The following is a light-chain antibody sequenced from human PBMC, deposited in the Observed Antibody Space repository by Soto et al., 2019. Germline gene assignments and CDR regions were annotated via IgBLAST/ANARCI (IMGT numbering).Light chain of an antibody. CDR2: GSS. J-gene: IGLJ3*02. Sequence: QSALTQPPIVSGAPGQTVTISCTGSSSNLGARYDVHWYQQVPGKAPKLLIFGSSDRASGVPDRFSGSKSGTSASLAITGLQADDEATYFCQSYDKSLSGSVFGGGTKLTVL. CDR1: SSNLGARYD. V-gene: IGLV1-40*01. CDR3: QSYDKSLSGSV.